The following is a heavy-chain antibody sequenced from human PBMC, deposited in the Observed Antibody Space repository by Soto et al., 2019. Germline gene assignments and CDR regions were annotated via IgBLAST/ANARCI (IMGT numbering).Heavy chain of an antibody. V-gene: IGHV1-24*01. CDR1: GYTLTELS. J-gene: IGHJ6*02. CDR2: FDPEDGET. CDR3: ATEVELERLDSYYYGMDV. D-gene: IGHD1-1*01. Sequence: GASVKVSCKVSGYTLTELSMHWVRQAPGKGLEWMGGFDPEDGETIYAQKFQGRVTMTEDTSTDTAYMELSSLRSEDTAVYYCATEVELERLDSYYYGMDVWGQGTTVTVSS.